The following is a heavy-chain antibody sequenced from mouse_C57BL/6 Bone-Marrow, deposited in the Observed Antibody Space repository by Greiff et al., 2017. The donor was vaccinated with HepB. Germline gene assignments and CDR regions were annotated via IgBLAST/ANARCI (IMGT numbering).Heavy chain of an antibody. Sequence: VQLQESGAELARPGASVKLSCKASGYTFTSYGISWVKQRTGQGLEWIGEIYPRSGNTYYNEKFKGKATLTADKSSSTAYMELRSLTSEDSAVYFCARPVGYAMDYWGQGTSGTVSS. CDR2: IYPRSGNT. J-gene: IGHJ4*01. CDR1: GYTFTSYG. CDR3: ARPVGYAMDY. V-gene: IGHV1-81*01.